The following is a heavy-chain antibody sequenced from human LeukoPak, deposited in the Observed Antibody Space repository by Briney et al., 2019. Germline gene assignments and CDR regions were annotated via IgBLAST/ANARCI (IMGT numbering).Heavy chain of an antibody. Sequence: PGGSLRLSCAASGFTFSSYAMSWVRQAPGKGLEWVSAISGSGGSTYYADSVEGRFTISRDNSKNTLYLQMNSLRAEDTAVYYCAKEAHDDSSGGDAFDIWGQGTMVTVSS. V-gene: IGHV3-23*01. CDR3: AKEAHDDSSGGDAFDI. CDR2: ISGSGGST. J-gene: IGHJ3*02. CDR1: GFTFSSYA. D-gene: IGHD3-22*01.